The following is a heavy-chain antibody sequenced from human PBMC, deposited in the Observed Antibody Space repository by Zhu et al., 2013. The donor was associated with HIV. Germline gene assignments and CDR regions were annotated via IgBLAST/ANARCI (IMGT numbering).Heavy chain of an antibody. J-gene: IGHJ4*02. Sequence: QVQLVQSGAEVKKPGASVKVSCKASGYTFTGHFIHWVRQAPGQGLEWMGWINPNSGATNYAQNFQGRVTMTRDTSITTAYMDLSRLTSDDTAVYFCARGPAFDYVGQGSRGPPSPQ. CDR3: ARGPAFDY. V-gene: IGHV1-2*02. CDR1: GYTFTGHF. CDR2: INPNSGAT.